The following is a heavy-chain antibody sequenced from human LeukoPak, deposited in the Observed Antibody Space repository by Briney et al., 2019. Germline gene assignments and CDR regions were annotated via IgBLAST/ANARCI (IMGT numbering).Heavy chain of an antibody. V-gene: IGHV3-23*01. D-gene: IGHD6-13*01. CDR3: AKANIMSSSWYGLYFQH. CDR2: ISDSGDTT. Sequence: GGSLRLSCTASGFTFSSYAMSWVRQAPGKGLKWVSSISDSGDTTYYADSVKGLFTISRDNSKNTLYLQMNSLRAEDTAVYYCAKANIMSSSWYGLYFQHWGQGTLVTVSS. J-gene: IGHJ1*01. CDR1: GFTFSSYA.